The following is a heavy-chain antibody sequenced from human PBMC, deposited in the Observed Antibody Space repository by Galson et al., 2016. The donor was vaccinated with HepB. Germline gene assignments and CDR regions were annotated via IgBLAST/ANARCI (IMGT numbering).Heavy chain of an antibody. CDR1: GGSISTTNW. D-gene: IGHD5-18*01. Sequence: TLSLTCAVSGGSISTTNWWSWVRQPPGKGLEWVGEIYHTGSTNYNPSLKSRLTISVDKSKKQFSLKLTSVTAADTAVYYCATVGYSSGYSYWGQGALVTVSS. J-gene: IGHJ4*02. CDR3: ATVGYSSGYSY. V-gene: IGHV4-4*02. CDR2: IYHTGST.